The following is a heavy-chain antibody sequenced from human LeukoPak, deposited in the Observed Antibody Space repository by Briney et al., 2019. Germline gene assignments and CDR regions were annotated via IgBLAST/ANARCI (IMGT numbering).Heavy chain of an antibody. CDR2: IYYSGST. D-gene: IGHD5-12*01. CDR3: ARGARGYSGYAHDY. V-gene: IGHV4-59*01. Sequence: PSETLSLTCTVSGGSISSYYWSWLRQPPAKGLEWVGYIYYSGSTNYNPSLKSRVTISVDTSKNQFSLKLSSVTAADTAVYYCARGARGYSGYAHDYWGQGTLVTASS. CDR1: GGSISSYY. J-gene: IGHJ4*02.